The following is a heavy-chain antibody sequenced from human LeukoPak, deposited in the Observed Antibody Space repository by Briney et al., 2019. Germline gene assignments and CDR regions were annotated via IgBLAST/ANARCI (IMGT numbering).Heavy chain of an antibody. V-gene: IGHV1-69*13. CDR1: GGTFSSYA. Sequence: SVKVSCKASGGTFSSYAISWVRQAPGQGLEWMGGIIPIFGTANYAQKFQGRVTITADGSTSTAYMELSSLRSEDTAVYYCARDRCSSTSCYSAFDIWGQGTMVTVSS. J-gene: IGHJ3*02. D-gene: IGHD2-2*02. CDR3: ARDRCSSTSCYSAFDI. CDR2: IIPIFGTA.